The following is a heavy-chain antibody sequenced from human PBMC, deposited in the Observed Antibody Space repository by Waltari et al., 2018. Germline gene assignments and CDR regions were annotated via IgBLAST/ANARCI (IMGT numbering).Heavy chain of an antibody. CDR3: VRDSSGWYATFDF. D-gene: IGHD6-19*01. J-gene: IGHJ4*02. CDR2: IYKSGSS. CDR1: GDSISSSSHY. V-gene: IGHV4-61*02. Sequence: QVQLQESGPGLVKPSQTLSLTFTVSGDSISSSSHYWSWIRQPAGKGLEWIARIYKSGSSNYNPSLKSRVTISVDTPKNQFSLKMNSVTAADTAVYYCVRDSSGWYATFDFWGQGTLVTVSS.